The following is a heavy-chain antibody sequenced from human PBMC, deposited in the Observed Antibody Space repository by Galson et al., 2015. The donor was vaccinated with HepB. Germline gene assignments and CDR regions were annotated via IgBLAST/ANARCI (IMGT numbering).Heavy chain of an antibody. V-gene: IGHV1-18*04. CDR2: ISAYNGNT. J-gene: IGHJ6*02. CDR1: GYTFTSYG. CDR3: ARDAIHFQDIVVVVAATPGVGYYYGMDV. D-gene: IGHD2-15*01. Sequence: SVKVSCKASGYTFTSYGISWVRQAPGQGLEWMGWISAYNGNTNYAQKLQGRVTMTTDTSTSTAYMELRSLRSDDTAVYYCARDAIHFQDIVVVVAATPGVGYYYGMDVWGQGTTVTVSS.